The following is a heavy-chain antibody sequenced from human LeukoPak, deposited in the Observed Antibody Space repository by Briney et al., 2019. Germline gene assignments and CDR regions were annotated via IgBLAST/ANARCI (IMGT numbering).Heavy chain of an antibody. CDR3: ATRPEGVAATPYYFDY. CDR2: INHSGST. CDR1: GGSFSCYY. J-gene: IGHJ4*02. V-gene: IGHV4-34*01. Sequence: SETLSLTFAVYGGSFSCYYWSWIRPPPGKGLEWIGEINHSGSTNYNPSLKSRVTISVDTSKNQFSLKLSSVTAADTAVYYCATRPEGVAATPYYFDYWGQGTLVTVSS. D-gene: IGHD2-15*01.